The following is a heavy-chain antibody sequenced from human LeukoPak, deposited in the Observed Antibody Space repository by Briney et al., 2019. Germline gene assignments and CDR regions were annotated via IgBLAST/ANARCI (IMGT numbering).Heavy chain of an antibody. J-gene: IGHJ6*02. V-gene: IGHV1-8*01. CDR2: MNPNSGNT. Sequence: ASVKVSCMASGYTFTSYDINWVRQATGQGLEWMGWMNPNSGNTGYAQKFQGRVTMTRNTSISTAYMELSSLRSEDTAVYYCARLRYFDWSLTGYYYGMDVWGQGTTVTVSS. CDR3: ARLRYFDWSLTGYYYGMDV. CDR1: GYTFTSYD. D-gene: IGHD3-9*01.